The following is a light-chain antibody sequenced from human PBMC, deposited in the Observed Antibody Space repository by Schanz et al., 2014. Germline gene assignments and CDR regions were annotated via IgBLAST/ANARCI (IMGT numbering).Light chain of an antibody. CDR1: SSNIGSNY. Sequence: QSVLTQPPSASGTPGQRVTISCSGSSSNIGSNYVYWYQQLPGTAPKLLIYGNSNRPSGVPDRFSGSKSGTSASLAITGLQAEDEADYYCSSYTRSSTQVFGGGTKLTVL. V-gene: IGLV1-47*02. J-gene: IGLJ3*02. CDR2: GNS. CDR3: SSYTRSSTQV.